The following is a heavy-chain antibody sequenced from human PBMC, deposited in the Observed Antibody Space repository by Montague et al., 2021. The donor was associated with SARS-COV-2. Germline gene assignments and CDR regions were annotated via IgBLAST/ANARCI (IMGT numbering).Heavy chain of an antibody. CDR2: IYYSGST. CDR3: ARGGRVGTIVVVIAIPYYFDY. Sequence: SETLSLTCTVSGGSISSSSYYWGWIRQPPGKGLEWIGSIYYSGSTYYNPSLKSRVTVSADTSKNQFSLKLSSVTAADTAVYYCARGGRVGTIVVVIAIPYYFDYWGQGTLVTVSS. D-gene: IGHD2-21*01. CDR1: GGSISSSSYY. J-gene: IGHJ4*02. V-gene: IGHV4-39*02.